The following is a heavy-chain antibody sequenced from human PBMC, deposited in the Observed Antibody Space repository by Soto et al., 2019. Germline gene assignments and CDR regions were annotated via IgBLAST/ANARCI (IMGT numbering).Heavy chain of an antibody. D-gene: IGHD6-19*01. V-gene: IGHV4-4*02. CDR1: GGSISRNNW. Sequence: PSETLSLTCAVSGGSISRNNWWSWVRQPPGKGLEWIGKIYHSGSTNYNPSLKSRVTMSVDKSKNQFSLKLSSVTAADTAVYYCARHMRWLVIGPGGFDPWGQGTLVTVSS. J-gene: IGHJ5*02. CDR3: ARHMRWLVIGPGGFDP. CDR2: IYHSGST.